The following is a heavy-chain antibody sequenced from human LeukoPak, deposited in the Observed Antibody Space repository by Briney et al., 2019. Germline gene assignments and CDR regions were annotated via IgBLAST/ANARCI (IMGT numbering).Heavy chain of an antibody. J-gene: IGHJ5*02. Sequence: SETLSLTCTVSGDSIHSDYYWSWIRPPPGKGLEWIGYIHYSGATYYNSSLKSRVTISVDTSKNQFSLELNSVTAADTAVYYCARGTTMRLPVDWFDPWGQGTRVTVSS. CDR3: ARGTTMRLPVDWFDP. D-gene: IGHD3-10*01. V-gene: IGHV4-30-4*01. CDR1: GDSIHSDYY. CDR2: IHYSGAT.